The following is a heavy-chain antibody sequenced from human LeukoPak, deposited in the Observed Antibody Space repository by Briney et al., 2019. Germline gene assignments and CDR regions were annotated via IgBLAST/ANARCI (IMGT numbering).Heavy chain of an antibody. D-gene: IGHD2-2*01. CDR1: GFTFSSYG. V-gene: IGHV3-48*01. Sequence: GGSLRLSCAASGFTFSSYGMHWVRQAPGKGLEWVSYISSSSSTIYYADSVRGRFTISRDNAKNSLYLQMNSLRAEDTAVYYCARDDCSSTSCYPYWGQGTLVTVSS. CDR3: ARDDCSSTSCYPY. J-gene: IGHJ4*02. CDR2: ISSSSSTI.